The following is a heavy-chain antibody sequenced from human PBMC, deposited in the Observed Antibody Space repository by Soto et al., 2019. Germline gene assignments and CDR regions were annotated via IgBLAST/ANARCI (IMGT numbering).Heavy chain of an antibody. Sequence: EVQLVESGGGLVQPGRSLRLSCTVSGFTFGDYAMSWFRQAPGKGLEWVGFIRSKAYGGSTEYAASVKGRFTISRDDSKSIAYLQMNSLKTEDTAVYYCSRGGGYDIPTRFFDYWGQGTLVTVSS. CDR3: SRGGGYDIPTRFFDY. CDR2: IRSKAYGGST. V-gene: IGHV3-49*03. J-gene: IGHJ4*02. D-gene: IGHD3-9*01. CDR1: GFTFGDYA.